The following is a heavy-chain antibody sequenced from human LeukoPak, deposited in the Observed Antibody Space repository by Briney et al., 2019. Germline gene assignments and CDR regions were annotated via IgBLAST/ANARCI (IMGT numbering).Heavy chain of an antibody. CDR3: ARGGNTVFDY. Sequence: SETLSLTCAVSGGSISRGGYSWSWIRQPPGKGLEWIGYIYHSGRTHYNPSLESRVTMSVDRSDNQFSLKLTSVTAADTAVYYCARGGNTVFDYWGQGAPVTVSS. CDR1: GGSISRGGYS. D-gene: IGHD4-23*01. J-gene: IGHJ4*02. V-gene: IGHV4-30-2*01. CDR2: IYHSGRT.